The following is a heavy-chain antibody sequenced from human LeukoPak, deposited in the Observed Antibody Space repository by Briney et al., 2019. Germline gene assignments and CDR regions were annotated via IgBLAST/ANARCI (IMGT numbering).Heavy chain of an antibody. J-gene: IGHJ4*02. CDR3: ARDVISGVGYYFDY. V-gene: IGHV1-69*05. D-gene: IGHD3-10*01. CDR2: ISSIFGTA. CDR1: VGTFSSYA. Sequence: GASVKVSFKSCVGTFSSYAISWVRQARGQGLEWMGGISSIFGTANYAQKFQGRGTITTDESTSTAYMELSSLRSEDTAVYYCARDVISGVGYYFDYWGQGTLVTASS.